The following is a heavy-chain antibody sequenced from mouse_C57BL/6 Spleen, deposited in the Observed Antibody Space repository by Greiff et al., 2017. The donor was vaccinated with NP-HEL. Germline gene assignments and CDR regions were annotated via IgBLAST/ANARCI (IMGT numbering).Heavy chain of an antibody. D-gene: IGHD3-2*02. Sequence: QVQLQQPGAELVKPGASVKLSCKASGYTFTSYWMHWVKQRPGQGLEWIGMIHPNSGSTNYNEKFKSKATLTVDKSSSTAYMQLSSLTSEDSAVYYCARSKDSSGYSYFDYWGQGTTLTVSS. J-gene: IGHJ2*01. CDR3: ARSKDSSGYSYFDY. CDR1: GYTFTSYW. V-gene: IGHV1-64*01. CDR2: IHPNSGST.